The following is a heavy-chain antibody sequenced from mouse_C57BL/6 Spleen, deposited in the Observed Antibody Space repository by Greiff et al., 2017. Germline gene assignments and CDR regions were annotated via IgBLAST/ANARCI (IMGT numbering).Heavy chain of an antibody. D-gene: IGHD2-1*01. J-gene: IGHJ2*01. CDR3: ARFYGNYEDY. Sequence: EVQLQQSGPELVKPGASVKISCKASGYTFTDYYMNWVKQSHGQSLEWIGDINPNNGGTSYNQKFKGKATLAVDKSSSTAYMELRSLTSEDSAVXYCARFYGNYEDYWGQGTTLTVSS. V-gene: IGHV1-26*01. CDR2: INPNNGGT. CDR1: GYTFTDYY.